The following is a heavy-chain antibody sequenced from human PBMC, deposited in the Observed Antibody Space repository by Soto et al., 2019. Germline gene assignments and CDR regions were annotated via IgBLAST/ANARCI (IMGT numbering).Heavy chain of an antibody. J-gene: IGHJ6*03. CDR1: GGSIGIYY. V-gene: IGHV4-59*01. CDR3: ARGGGYYDFWSGYFPTGEYYYYYMDV. CDR2: MYYRGST. Sequence: PSDTLSLTCTVSGGSIGIYYWIWIRQPPGKGLEGMGYMYYRGSTNYNPSLKSRVTISVDTSKNQFSLKLSSVTAADTAVYYCARGGGYYDFWSGYFPTGEYYYYYMDVWGKGTTVTVS. D-gene: IGHD3-3*01.